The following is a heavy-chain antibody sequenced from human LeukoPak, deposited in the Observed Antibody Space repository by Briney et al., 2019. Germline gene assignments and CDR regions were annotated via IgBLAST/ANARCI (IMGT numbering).Heavy chain of an antibody. V-gene: IGHV1-2*02. CDR1: GYTFTGYY. CDR2: INPNSGGT. Sequence: ASVKVSCKASGYTFTGYYMHWVRQAPGQGLEWMGWINPNSGGTNYAQKFQGRVTMTRDTSISTAYMELSRLRSDDTAVYYCARDFIQEHYYDSSGYSSNWFDPWGQGTLVTVSS. CDR3: ARDFIQEHYYDSSGYSSNWFDP. D-gene: IGHD3-22*01. J-gene: IGHJ5*02.